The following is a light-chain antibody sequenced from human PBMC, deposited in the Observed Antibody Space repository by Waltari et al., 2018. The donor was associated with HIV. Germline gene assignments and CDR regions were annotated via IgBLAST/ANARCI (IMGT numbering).Light chain of an antibody. CDR1: QAIGSD. CDR3: QRYDRAPYT. Sequence: DVQMPQSPSSLSASVGDRVAIPCRASQAIGSDLAWYQQKPGKVPKLLIYATSTLQSGVPSRFSGSGSGTDFTLTITSLQTEDFAFYYCQRYDRAPYTFGPGTKLELK. CDR2: ATS. J-gene: IGKJ2*01. V-gene: IGKV1-27*01.